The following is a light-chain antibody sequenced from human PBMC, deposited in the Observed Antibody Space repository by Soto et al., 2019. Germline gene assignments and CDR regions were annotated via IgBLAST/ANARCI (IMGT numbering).Light chain of an antibody. V-gene: IGLV3-1*01. CDR3: QAWDSSLGV. Sequence: SYELTQPPSVSVSPGQTASITCSGDKLGDKYACWYQQKPGQSPVLVIYQDSKRPSGIPERFSGSNSGNTATLTISGTQAMDEADYYCQAWDSSLGVFGGGTKLTVL. CDR1: KLGDKY. J-gene: IGLJ2*01. CDR2: QDS.